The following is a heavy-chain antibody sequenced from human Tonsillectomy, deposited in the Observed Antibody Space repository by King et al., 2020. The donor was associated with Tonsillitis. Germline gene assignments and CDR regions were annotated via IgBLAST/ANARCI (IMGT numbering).Heavy chain of an antibody. J-gene: IGHJ4*02. D-gene: IGHD2-2*01. CDR2: INPSRGST. V-gene: IGHV1-46*03. Sequence: VQLVESGAEVKKPGASVKVSCQASGYTFTSYYMHWVRQAPGQGLEWMGVINPSRGSTSYAQKFQGRVTMTRDTSTSTVYMELSSLRSEDTAVYYCAKDRDEGRTSACDFWGQGTLVTVSS. CDR3: AKDRDEGRTSACDF. CDR1: GYTFTSYY.